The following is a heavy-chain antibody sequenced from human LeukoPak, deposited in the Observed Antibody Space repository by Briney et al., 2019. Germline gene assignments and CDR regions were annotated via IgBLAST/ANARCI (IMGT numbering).Heavy chain of an antibody. CDR1: GGTFSSYA. V-gene: IGHV1-69*13. CDR3: ARPKDYFWSVYYVPYYYYGMDV. Sequence: ASVKVSCKASGGTFSSYAISWVRQAPGQGLEWMGGIIPIFGTANYAQKFQGRVTITADESTSTAYMELSSLRSEDTAVYYCARPKDYFWSVYYVPYYYYGMDVWGQGTTVTVSS. J-gene: IGHJ6*02. CDR2: IIPIFGTA. D-gene: IGHD3-3*01.